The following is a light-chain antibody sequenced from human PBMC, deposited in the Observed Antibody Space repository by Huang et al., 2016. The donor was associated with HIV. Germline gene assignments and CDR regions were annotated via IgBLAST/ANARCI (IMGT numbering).Light chain of an antibody. CDR1: QSVTS. V-gene: IGKV3-15*01. J-gene: IGKJ5*01. Sequence: EIVMTQSPATLSVSPGERATLSCRASQSVTSLVWYQQKPGQTPRLRIYGASTRATGIPARFSGSGSGTDVTLTISSLQSEDFAVYYCQQYNNWPSITFGQGTRLEIK. CDR2: GAS. CDR3: QQYNNWPSIT.